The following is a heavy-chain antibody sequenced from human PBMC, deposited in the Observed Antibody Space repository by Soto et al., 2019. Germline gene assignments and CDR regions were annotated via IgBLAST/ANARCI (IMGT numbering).Heavy chain of an antibody. Sequence: ASETLSLTCAVSGDAINTDYYLILIRQPRGEVLEWIGHIYYTGGTFYSPSLKSRLALSVDASKNQFSLRLSSVTAADTAVYYCARDTASKDYDSHSYYPHFDSWGQGALVTVSS. CDR2: IYYTGGT. V-gene: IGHV4-30-4*01. CDR1: GDAINTDYY. J-gene: IGHJ5*01. D-gene: IGHD3-22*01. CDR3: ARDTASKDYDSHSYYPHFDS.